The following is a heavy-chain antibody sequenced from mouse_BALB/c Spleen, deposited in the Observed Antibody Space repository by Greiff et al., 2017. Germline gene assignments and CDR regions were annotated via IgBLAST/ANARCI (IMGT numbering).Heavy chain of an antibody. V-gene: IGHV1-53*01. J-gene: IGHJ2*01. D-gene: IGHD1-1*01. CDR1: GYTFTSYY. CDR2: INPSNGGT. CDR3: ARSGTTGIDY. Sequence: VQLQQSGAELVKPGASVKLSCKASGYTFTSYYMYWVKQRPGQGLEWIGEINPSNGGTNFNEKFKGKATLTADKSSSTAYMQLSSLTSENSAVYFCARSGTTGIDYWGQGTTLTVSS.